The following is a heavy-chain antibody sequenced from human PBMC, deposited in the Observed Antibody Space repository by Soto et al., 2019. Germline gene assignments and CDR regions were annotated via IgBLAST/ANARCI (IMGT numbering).Heavy chain of an antibody. V-gene: IGHV4-39*02. J-gene: IGHJ4*02. CDR3: AREGGGYCSGGSCQVDY. CDR1: GGSISSSSYY. CDR2: IYYRGNT. D-gene: IGHD2-15*01. Sequence: QLQLQESGPGLVKPSETLSLTCTVSGGSISSSSYYWGWIRQPPGRGLEWIGSIYYRGNTYYNPSLKSRVTISVDTSKTQFALKLSSVPAADTAVYYCAREGGGYCSGGSCQVDYWGQGNLVTVSS.